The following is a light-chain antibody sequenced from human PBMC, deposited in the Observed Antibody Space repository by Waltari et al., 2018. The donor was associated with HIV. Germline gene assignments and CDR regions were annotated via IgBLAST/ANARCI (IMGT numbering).Light chain of an antibody. Sequence: QSVLTQPPSVSEAPRQRVTISCSGTNSNIRNNAVNWYQQRPGKAPKLLIYYDNLFASGVSDLFCGSTSGTSASLAISGLQSEDEADYYCAAWDDTLNGFVFGSGTRVTVL. V-gene: IGLV1-36*01. J-gene: IGLJ1*01. CDR2: YDN. CDR1: NSNIRNNA. CDR3: AAWDDTLNGFV.